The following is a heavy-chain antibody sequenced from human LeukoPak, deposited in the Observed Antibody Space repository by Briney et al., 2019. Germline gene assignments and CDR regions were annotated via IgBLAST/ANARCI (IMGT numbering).Heavy chain of an antibody. CDR2: INPQGDIT. Sequence: GASVKVSCKKSGYTFTKYLIHWVRQAPGQGLEWMGTINPQGDITNYAQRFQGRITLTEDTSTSTVYMELSSLTSEDTAVYYCARPSYCVADNCGYWLDPWGPGTLVTVSS. CDR3: ARPSYCVADNCGYWLDP. D-gene: IGHD2-21*01. V-gene: IGHV1-46*01. CDR1: GYTFTKYL. J-gene: IGHJ5*02.